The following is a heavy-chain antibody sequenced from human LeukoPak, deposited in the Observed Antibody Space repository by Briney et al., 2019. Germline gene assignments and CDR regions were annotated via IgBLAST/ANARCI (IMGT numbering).Heavy chain of an antibody. CDR3: VRDFSLTRLQRPFDY. D-gene: IGHD4-11*01. V-gene: IGHV3-7*01. CDR1: GFTFSSYW. Sequence: GGSLRLSCVVSGFTFSSYWMTWVRQAPGKGLEWVANIKEDGSERYYVDSVKGRFTISRDNAKNSLHLQMNSLRAEDTAVYYCVRDFSLTRLQRPFDYWGQGTLVTVSS. CDR2: IKEDGSER. J-gene: IGHJ4*02.